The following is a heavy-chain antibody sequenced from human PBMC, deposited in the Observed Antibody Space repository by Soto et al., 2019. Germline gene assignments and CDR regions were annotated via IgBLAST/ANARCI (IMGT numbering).Heavy chain of an antibody. D-gene: IGHD3-22*01. J-gene: IGHJ6*02. CDR3: ASGDYYDSSGYYYYYGMDV. CDR2: MNPNSGNT. V-gene: IGHV1-8*01. Sequence: QVQLVQSGAEVKKPGASVKVSCKASGYTFTSYDINWVRQATGQGLEWMGWMNPNSGNTGYAQKFQGRVTMTRNTSISTAYMELSSLRSEDTAVYYCASGDYYDSSGYYYYYGMDVWGQGTTVTVSS. CDR1: GYTFTSYD.